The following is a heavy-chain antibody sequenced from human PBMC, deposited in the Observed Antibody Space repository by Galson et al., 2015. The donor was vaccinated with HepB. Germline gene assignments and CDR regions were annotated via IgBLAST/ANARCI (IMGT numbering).Heavy chain of an antibody. V-gene: IGHV3-30*02. CDR1: GFTFATYG. CDR3: AKVRHYYASGRDAFDI. CDR2: IRYDGSNK. J-gene: IGHJ3*02. D-gene: IGHD3-10*01. Sequence: SLRLACAAAGFTFATYGGHWVRQAPGKGLEGVANIRYDGSNKYYPDSVKGRFTISRDNTKNTLYLQMTSLRAEDTAIYYCAKVRHYYASGRDAFDIWGQGTMVTVSS.